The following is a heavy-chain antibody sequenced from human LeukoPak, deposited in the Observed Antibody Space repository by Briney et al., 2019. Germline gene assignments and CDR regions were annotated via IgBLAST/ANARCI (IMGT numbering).Heavy chain of an antibody. CDR1: GFTFTSSA. CDR3: AADPGVTVFYYYGMDV. D-gene: IGHD2-21*02. Sequence: GASVKVSCKASGFTFTSSAVQWVRKARGQRLEWIGWIVVGRGNTNYAQKFQERVTITRDMSTSTAYMELSSLRSEDTAVYYCAADPGVTVFYYYGMDVWGQGTTVTVSS. V-gene: IGHV1-58*01. CDR2: IVVGRGNT. J-gene: IGHJ6*02.